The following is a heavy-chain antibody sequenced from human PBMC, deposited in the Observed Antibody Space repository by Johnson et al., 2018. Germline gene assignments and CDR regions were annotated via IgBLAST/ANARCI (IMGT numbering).Heavy chain of an antibody. CDR2: ISGSGGST. CDR3: AKVFGGDGPRGGCSSTSCRLYAFDI. Sequence: VQLVESGGGLVQPGGSLRLSCAASGFTFSSYAMSWVRQAPGKGLEWVSAISGSGGSTYYADSVKGRFTLSRDNSKNTLYLQMNSLRAEDTAVYYCAKVFGGDGPRGGCSSTSCRLYAFDIWGQGTMVTVSS. CDR1: GFTFSSYA. J-gene: IGHJ3*02. V-gene: IGHV3-23*04. D-gene: IGHD2-2*01.